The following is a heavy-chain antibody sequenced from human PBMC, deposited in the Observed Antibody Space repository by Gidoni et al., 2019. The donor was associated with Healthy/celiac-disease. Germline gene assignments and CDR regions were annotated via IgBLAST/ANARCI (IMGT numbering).Heavy chain of an antibody. J-gene: IGHJ4*02. CDR1: GYTFTSYD. CDR2: FRAYNGKT. D-gene: IGHD2-15*01. CDR3: SRCGARSVVVVAATDCDY. V-gene: IGHV1-18*01. Sequence: QVQLVQSGAEVKNPGASVKDSGKDSGYTFTSYDISWVRQAPGQGIEWRVWFRAYNGKTNYAQKLQGRVTMIPDTSTRTAYMELRSLSSDDTAVYYCSRCGARSVVVVAATDCDYWGQGTLVTVSS.